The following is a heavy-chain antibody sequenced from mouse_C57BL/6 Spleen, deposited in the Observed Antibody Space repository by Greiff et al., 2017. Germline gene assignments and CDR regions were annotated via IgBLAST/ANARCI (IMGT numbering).Heavy chain of an antibody. J-gene: IGHJ1*03. Sequence: EVNLVESGAELVRPGASVKLSCTASGFNIKDYTMHWVKQRPEQGLEWIGRIDPGDGDTEYAPKLQGKATIAADTSTNTAYLQLSSLTSEDTTVYYYTTRDGSSYGYFDVWGKGTTVTVSS. V-gene: IGHV14-1*01. CDR2: IDPGDGDT. CDR1: GFNIKDYT. D-gene: IGHD1-1*01. CDR3: TTRDGSSYGYFDV.